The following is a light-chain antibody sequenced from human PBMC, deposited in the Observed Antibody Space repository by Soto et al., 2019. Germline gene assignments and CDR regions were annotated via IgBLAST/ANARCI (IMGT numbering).Light chain of an antibody. CDR2: RAS. Sequence: DIVMTQSPDSLAVSLGERATINCKSSQNILNNSNNKNYLAWYQQKPGQPPKLLIYRASTRESGVPDRFSGSGSGTEFTLTISSLRAEDVAVYYCQQYYSTPWTFGQGTKVEIK. CDR1: QNILNNSNNKNY. CDR3: QQYYSTPWT. V-gene: IGKV4-1*01. J-gene: IGKJ1*01.